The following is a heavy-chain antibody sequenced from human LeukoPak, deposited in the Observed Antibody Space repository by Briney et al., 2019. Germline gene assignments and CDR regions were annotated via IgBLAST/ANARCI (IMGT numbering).Heavy chain of an antibody. Sequence: PSETLSLTCAVYGGSFSGYYWSWIRQPPGKGLEWIGEINHSGSTNYNPSLKSRVTISVDTSKNQFSLKESSVTAADTAVYYCARRSTMVRGVIITRWFDPWGQGTLVTVSS. D-gene: IGHD3-10*01. J-gene: IGHJ5*02. CDR1: GGSFSGYY. V-gene: IGHV4-34*01. CDR2: INHSGST. CDR3: ARRSTMVRGVIITRWFDP.